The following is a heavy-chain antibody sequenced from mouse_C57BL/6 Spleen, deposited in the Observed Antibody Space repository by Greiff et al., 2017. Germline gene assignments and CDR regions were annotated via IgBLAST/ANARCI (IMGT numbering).Heavy chain of an antibody. J-gene: IGHJ3*01. Sequence: VQLQQSGPELVKPGASVKISCKASGYAFSSSWMNWVKQRPGKGLEWIGRIYPGDGDTNYNGKFKGKATLTADKSSSTAYMQLSSLTSEDSAVYFCARDWGLFAYGGQGTLVTVSA. CDR2: IYPGDGDT. CDR3: ARDWGLFAY. V-gene: IGHV1-82*01. CDR1: GYAFSSSW. D-gene: IGHD4-1*01.